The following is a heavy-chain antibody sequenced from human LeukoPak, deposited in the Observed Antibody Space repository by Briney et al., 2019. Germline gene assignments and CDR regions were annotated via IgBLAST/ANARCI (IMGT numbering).Heavy chain of an antibody. D-gene: IGHD6-19*01. Sequence: PSETLSLTCGVYGGPFSGYYWSWIRQPPGKGLEWIGDINHSGSTSYNPSLESRVTISVDTSKNQFSLTLSSVTAADTAVYYCARHPNSGWTYYFDFWGPGTLVTVSS. CDR3: ARHPNSGWTYYFDF. V-gene: IGHV4-34*01. J-gene: IGHJ4*02. CDR1: GGPFSGYY. CDR2: INHSGST.